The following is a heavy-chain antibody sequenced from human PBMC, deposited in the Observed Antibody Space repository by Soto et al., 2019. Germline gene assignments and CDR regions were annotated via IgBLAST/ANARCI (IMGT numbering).Heavy chain of an antibody. CDR2: ISTFNGNT. J-gene: IGHJ5*02. CDR1: GYTFANYG. CDR3: VRDLGYCSGTSCRNRFYP. D-gene: IGHD2-2*01. Sequence: QVQLVQSGAEVKKPGASVKVSCETSGYTFANYGISWVRQAPGQGLEWMAWISTFNGNTNYAQKFQGRVTMTTDTSTSTVSMELGSLRADDTAVYYCVRDLGYCSGTSCRNRFYPWGQGTLVTVSS. V-gene: IGHV1-18*01.